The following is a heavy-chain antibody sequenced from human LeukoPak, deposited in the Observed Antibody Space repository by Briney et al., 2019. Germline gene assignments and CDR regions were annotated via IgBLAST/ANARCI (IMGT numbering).Heavy chain of an antibody. CDR1: GFSFSKYW. D-gene: IGHD2-2*02. CDR2: IKEDGTYT. CDR3: ARGWWGYCSSTSCYIPPSNYYYYYMDV. Sequence: GGSLRLSCAASGFSFSKYWMHWVRQTPGEGLVWVARIKEDGTYTSYADSVKGRFTISRDNAKNSLYLQMNSLRAEDTAVYYCARGWWGYCSSTSCYIPPSNYYYYYMDVWGKGTTVTVSS. V-gene: IGHV3-74*01. J-gene: IGHJ6*03.